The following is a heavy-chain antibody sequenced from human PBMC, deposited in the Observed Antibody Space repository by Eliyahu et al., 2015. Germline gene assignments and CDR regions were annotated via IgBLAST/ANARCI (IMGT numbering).Heavy chain of an antibody. J-gene: IGHJ4*02. Sequence: QVQLQESGPGLVKPSETLSLTCTVSGGXXXSYYWSWIRQPPGKXLEWIGDIYYSGSTNYNPSLKSRVTISVDTSKNQFSLKLSSVTAADTAVYYCARGLVGGGVCYPFDYWGQGTLVTVSS. D-gene: IGHD2-8*02. CDR2: IYYSGST. CDR3: ARGLVGGGVCYPFDY. V-gene: IGHV4-59*08. CDR1: GGXXXSYY.